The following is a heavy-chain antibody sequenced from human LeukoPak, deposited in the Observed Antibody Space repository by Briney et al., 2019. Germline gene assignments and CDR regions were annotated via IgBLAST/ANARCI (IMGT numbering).Heavy chain of an antibody. Sequence: GASVKVSCKASGYTFTGYYMHWVRQAAGQRLEWMGWINPNGGGTNYTQKFQGRVTMTRDTSISTAYMELSRLRSDDTAVYYCARDIWVGIAAAPAYWGQGTLVTVSS. CDR2: INPNGGGT. CDR1: GYTFTGYY. V-gene: IGHV1-2*02. D-gene: IGHD6-13*01. J-gene: IGHJ4*02. CDR3: ARDIWVGIAAAPAY.